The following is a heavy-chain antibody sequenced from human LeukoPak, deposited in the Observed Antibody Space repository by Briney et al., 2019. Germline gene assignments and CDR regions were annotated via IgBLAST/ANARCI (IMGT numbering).Heavy chain of an antibody. D-gene: IGHD3-3*01. CDR2: IKQDGTET. CDR1: GLTFNRYW. J-gene: IGHJ4*02. Sequence: GGSLRLSCVASGLTFNRYWMSWLRQVPGKGLEWVANIKQDGTETHYVDSVKGRFTISRDNAKSSLYLQMNSLRAEDTAVYYCARDCLGSQFWSGYYLGPDNYFDYWGQGSLVTVSS. CDR3: ARDCLGSQFWSGYYLGPDNYFDY. V-gene: IGHV3-7*01.